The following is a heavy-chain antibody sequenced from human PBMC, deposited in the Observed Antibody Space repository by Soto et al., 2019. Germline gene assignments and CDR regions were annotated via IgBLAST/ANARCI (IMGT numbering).Heavy chain of an antibody. D-gene: IGHD3-3*01. V-gene: IGHV3-33*01. CDR1: GFTFSSYG. CDR3: ARDWRLIFGVVTSGMDV. CDR2: IWYDGSNK. Sequence: PGRSLRVSCAASGFTFSSYGMHWVRQAPGKGLEWVAVIWYDGSNKYYADSVKGRFTISRDNSKNTLYLQMNSLRAEDTAVYYCARDWRLIFGVVTSGMDVWGQGTTVTVSS. J-gene: IGHJ6*02.